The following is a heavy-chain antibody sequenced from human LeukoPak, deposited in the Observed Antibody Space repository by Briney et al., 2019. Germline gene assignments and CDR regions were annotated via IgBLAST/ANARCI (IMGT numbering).Heavy chain of an antibody. CDR3: AKFRGGLAWFDP. D-gene: IGHD3-10*01. Sequence: GGSLRLSCAASGFTFSSYTMSWVRQAPGKGLEWVSGISGSGDGTYYADSVKGRFTISRDNSKNTMYLQMNSLRADDTAVYYCAKFRGGLAWFDPWGQGTLVTVSS. CDR2: ISGSGDGT. CDR1: GFTFSSYT. V-gene: IGHV3-23*01. J-gene: IGHJ5*02.